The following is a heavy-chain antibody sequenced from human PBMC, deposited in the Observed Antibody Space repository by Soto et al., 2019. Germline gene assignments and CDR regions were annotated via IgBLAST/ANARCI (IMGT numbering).Heavy chain of an antibody. J-gene: IGHJ4*02. CDR3: ARGKYSSSVDY. CDR2: INHSGST. Sequence: AVYGGSFSGYYWSWIRQPPGKGLEWIGEINHSGSTNYNPSLKSRVTISVDTSKNQFSLKLSSVTAADTAVYYCARGKYSSSVDYWGQGTLVTVSS. V-gene: IGHV4-34*01. CDR1: GGSFSGYY. D-gene: IGHD6-6*01.